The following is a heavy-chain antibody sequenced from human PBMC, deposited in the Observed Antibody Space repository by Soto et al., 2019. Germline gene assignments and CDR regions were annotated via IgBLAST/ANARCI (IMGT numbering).Heavy chain of an antibody. Sequence: LVQSGAEVKKPGASVTVSCRASGFSFTDYHIHWVRQAPGQGLEWLGRINPKSGGTSTAQKFQGWVTMTTDTSISTASMELTRLTSDDTAIYYCARGDSTDCSNGVCSFFYNHDMDVWGQGTTVTVSS. V-gene: IGHV1-2*04. CDR2: INPKSGGT. CDR3: ARGDSTDCSNGVCSFFYNHDMDV. CDR1: GFSFTDYH. J-gene: IGHJ6*02. D-gene: IGHD2-8*01.